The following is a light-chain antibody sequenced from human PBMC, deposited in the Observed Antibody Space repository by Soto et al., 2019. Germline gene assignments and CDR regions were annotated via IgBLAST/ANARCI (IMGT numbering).Light chain of an antibody. Sequence: QSALTQPASGSGSPGQSITISCTGTTSDVGGYNYPSWYQQHPGKAPKLMVYVVRYRPSGVANRFSGSKSGNTASLTISGFQAEDEADYYCSSYTSSSTLVFGTGTTLTVL. CDR3: SSYTSSSTLV. CDR1: TSDVGGYNY. V-gene: IGLV2-14*01. CDR2: VVR. J-gene: IGLJ1*01.